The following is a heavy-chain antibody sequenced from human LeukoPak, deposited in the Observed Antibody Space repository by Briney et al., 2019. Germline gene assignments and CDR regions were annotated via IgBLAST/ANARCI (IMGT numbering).Heavy chain of an antibody. CDR1: GGSIGSYH. Sequence: PETLSLTCTVSGGSIGSYHWNWIRQPSGKGLEWIGIVFNNGGTKHNPSLKSRVAISVDTSKNQFALKPTSVTAADTAVYYCVASYGGYVLDYWGQGALVIVSS. D-gene: IGHD5-12*01. J-gene: IGHJ4*02. CDR2: VFNNGGT. V-gene: IGHV4-59*01. CDR3: VASYGGYVLDY.